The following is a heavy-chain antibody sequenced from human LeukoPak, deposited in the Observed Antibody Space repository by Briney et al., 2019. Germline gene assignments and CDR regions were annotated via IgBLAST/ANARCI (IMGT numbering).Heavy chain of an antibody. D-gene: IGHD2-2*01. CDR2: IYYSGST. CDR1: GGSISSYY. CDR3: ARFVVVTWRSSSDAFDI. Sequence: SETLSLTCTVSGGSISSYYWSWIRQPPGKGLEWIGYIYYSGSTNYNPSLKSRVTISVDTSKNQFSLKLSSVTAADTAVYYCARFVVVTWRSSSDAFDIWGQGTMVTVSS. J-gene: IGHJ3*02. V-gene: IGHV4-59*01.